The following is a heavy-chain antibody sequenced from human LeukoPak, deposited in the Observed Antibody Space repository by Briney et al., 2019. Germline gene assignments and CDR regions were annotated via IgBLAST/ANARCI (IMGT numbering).Heavy chain of an antibody. Sequence: GGSLRLSCAASGFTFSNYAMSWVRQAPGKGLEWVSAISGSGGSAYYADSVRGRFTISRDNSKNTLYLQMNSLRAEDTAVYYCAKTSIPMVRGAGLPNWFDPWGQGTLVTVSS. J-gene: IGHJ5*02. D-gene: IGHD3-10*01. CDR2: ISGSGGSA. CDR3: AKTSIPMVRGAGLPNWFDP. V-gene: IGHV3-23*01. CDR1: GFTFSNYA.